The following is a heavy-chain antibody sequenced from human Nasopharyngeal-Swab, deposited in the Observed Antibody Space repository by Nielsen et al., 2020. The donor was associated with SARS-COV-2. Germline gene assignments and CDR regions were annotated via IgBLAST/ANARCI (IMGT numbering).Heavy chain of an antibody. D-gene: IGHD2-21*02. CDR1: GFTFSSYD. V-gene: IGHV3-30*18. J-gene: IGHJ6*02. Sequence: GESLKISCAASGFTFSSYDMHWVRQAPGKGLEWVAVISYDGSNKYYADSVKGRFTISRDNSKNTLYLQMNSLRAEDTAVYYCAKNKAGGGDCYSCYYGMDVWGQGTTVTVSS. CDR3: AKNKAGGGDCYSCYYGMDV. CDR2: ISYDGSNK.